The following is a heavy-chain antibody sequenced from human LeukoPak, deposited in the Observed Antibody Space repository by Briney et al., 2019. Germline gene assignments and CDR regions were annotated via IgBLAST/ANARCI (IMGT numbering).Heavy chain of an antibody. CDR1: GLTFSSHW. CDR3: VTQQGGNPAY. Sequence: GGSLRLSCAASGLTFSSHWMHWVRQAPGKGLVWVSRITNDGSSTTYADSVKGRSTISRDNAKNMLYLQVNSLRAEDTAVYYCVTQQGGNPAYWGQGTLVTVSS. J-gene: IGHJ4*02. CDR2: ITNDGSST. D-gene: IGHD1-14*01. V-gene: IGHV3-74*01.